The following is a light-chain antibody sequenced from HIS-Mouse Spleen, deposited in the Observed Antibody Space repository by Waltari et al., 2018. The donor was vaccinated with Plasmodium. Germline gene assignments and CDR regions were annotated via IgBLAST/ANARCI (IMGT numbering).Light chain of an antibody. Sequence: DIQMTHSPSPIVASSGAKIPTPGRARQGFSNYLAWFQQKPGKVPKRLIYDASSLQSGVPSRFSGSGSGTEFTLTISSLQPEDFATYYCLQHNSYPRTFGQGTKVEIK. CDR1: QGFSNY. J-gene: IGKJ1*01. CDR3: LQHNSYPRT. CDR2: DAS. V-gene: IGKV1-17*03.